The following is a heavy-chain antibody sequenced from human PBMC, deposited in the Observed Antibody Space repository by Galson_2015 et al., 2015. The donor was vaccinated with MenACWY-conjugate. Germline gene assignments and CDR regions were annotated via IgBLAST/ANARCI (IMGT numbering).Heavy chain of an antibody. Sequence: SLRLSCAASGFIVSDNYMSWVRQAPGKGLEWVSVIHGVSTTYYADSVKGRFTISRDNSKNTLYLQMDSLRADDTAVYYCARGPYSSAWYGFGCWGQGTLVTVSS. J-gene: IGHJ4*02. D-gene: IGHD6-19*01. CDR2: IHGVSTT. CDR3: ARGPYSSAWYGFGC. CDR1: GFIVSDNY. V-gene: IGHV3-53*01.